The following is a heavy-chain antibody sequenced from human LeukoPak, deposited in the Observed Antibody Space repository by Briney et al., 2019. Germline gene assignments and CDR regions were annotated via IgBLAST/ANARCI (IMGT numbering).Heavy chain of an antibody. V-gene: IGHV3-66*01. CDR2: IYSGGST. D-gene: IGHD4-17*01. CDR3: ASTFYGDPPPS. Sequence: GGSLRLSCAASGFTVSSNYMSWVRQAPGKGLEWVSVIYSGGSTYYADSVKGRFTISRDNSKNTLYLQMHSLRAEDTAVYYCASTFYGDPPPSWGQETLVTVSS. CDR1: GFTVSSNY. J-gene: IGHJ5*02.